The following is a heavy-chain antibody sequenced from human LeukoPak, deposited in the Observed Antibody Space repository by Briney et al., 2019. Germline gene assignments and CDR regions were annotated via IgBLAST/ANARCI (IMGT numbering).Heavy chain of an antibody. V-gene: IGHV3-30*18. CDR2: IPYDGSNK. CDR3: ANSMSSTRFDDAFDI. D-gene: IGHD2-2*01. J-gene: IGHJ3*02. CDR1: GFTFSSTV. Sequence: GRSLRLSCAASGFTFSSTVMHCVRQAPGKGLEWVAHIPYDGSNKYYADSVKGRFTISRDNSKNTLYLQMITLRAEDTALYYCANSMSSTRFDDAFDIWGQGTMVTVSS.